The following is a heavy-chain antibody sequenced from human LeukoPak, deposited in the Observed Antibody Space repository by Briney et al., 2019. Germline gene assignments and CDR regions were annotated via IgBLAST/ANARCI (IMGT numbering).Heavy chain of an antibody. J-gene: IGHJ4*02. CDR2: INQDGSEK. CDR3: ARGGRWLQSTADY. Sequence: GRSLRLSCAASGFTFSSYGMHWVRQAPGKGLEWVAKINQDGSEKYYMDSVKGRFTISRDNAKNSLYLQMNSLRAEDTAVYYCARGGRWLQSTADYWGQGTLVTVSS. CDR1: GFTFSSYG. D-gene: IGHD5-24*01. V-gene: IGHV3-7*01.